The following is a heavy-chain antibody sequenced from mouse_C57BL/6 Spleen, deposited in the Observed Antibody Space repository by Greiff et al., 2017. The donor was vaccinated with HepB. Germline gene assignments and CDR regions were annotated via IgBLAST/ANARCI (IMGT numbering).Heavy chain of an antibody. D-gene: IGHD4-1*01. CDR1: GYSITSGYY. CDR2: ISYDGSN. J-gene: IGHJ1*03. CDR3: ARDPGTGWYFDV. V-gene: IGHV3-6*01. Sequence: DVKLQESGPGLVKPSQSLSLTCSVTGYSITSGYYWNWIRQFPGNKLEWMGYISYDGSNNYNPSLKNRISITRDTSKNQFFLKLNSVTTEDTATYYCARDPGTGWYFDVWGTGTTVTVSS.